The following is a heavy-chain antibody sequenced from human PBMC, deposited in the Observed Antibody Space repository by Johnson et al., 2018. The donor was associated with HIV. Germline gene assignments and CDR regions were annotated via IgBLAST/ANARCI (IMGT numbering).Heavy chain of an antibody. D-gene: IGHD4-11*01. CDR1: GFTVSSNY. V-gene: IGHV3-30*02. CDR3: AKEGSTVI. Sequence: QVQLVESGGGLVQPGGSLRLSCVVSGFTVSSNYITWVRQAPGKGLEWVAFIRSDGSNKYYVDSVKGRFTISRDNSKNTLYLQMNSLGAEDTAVYYCAKEGSTVIWGQGTMVTVSS. J-gene: IGHJ3*01. CDR2: IRSDGSNK.